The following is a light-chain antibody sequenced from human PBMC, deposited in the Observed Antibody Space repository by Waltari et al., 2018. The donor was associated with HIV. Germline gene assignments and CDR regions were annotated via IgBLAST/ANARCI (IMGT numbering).Light chain of an antibody. Sequence: EIVMTQSPATLSVSPGERATLSCRASQSVSSNLAWYQQKPGQAPRLLIYGASTRATGIPARFSGSGSWTEFTLTISSLQSEDFAVYYCQRYNNGPPGTFGQGTKLEIK. CDR3: QRYNNGPPGT. CDR2: GAS. V-gene: IGKV3-15*01. J-gene: IGKJ2*02. CDR1: QSVSSN.